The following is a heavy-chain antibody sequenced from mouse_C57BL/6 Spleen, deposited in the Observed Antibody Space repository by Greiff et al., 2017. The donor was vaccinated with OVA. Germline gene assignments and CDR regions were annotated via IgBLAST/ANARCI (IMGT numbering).Heavy chain of an antibody. CDR1: GYTFTSYW. J-gene: IGHJ3*01. Sequence: VQLQQPGAELVKPGASVKLSCKASGYTFTSYWMHWVKQRPGQGLEWIGMIHPNSGSTNYNEKFKSKATLTVDKSSSTAYMQLSSLTSEDAAVYYCAREGLLPFAYWGQGTLVTVSA. D-gene: IGHD2-3*01. CDR2: IHPNSGST. CDR3: AREGLLPFAY. V-gene: IGHV1-64*01.